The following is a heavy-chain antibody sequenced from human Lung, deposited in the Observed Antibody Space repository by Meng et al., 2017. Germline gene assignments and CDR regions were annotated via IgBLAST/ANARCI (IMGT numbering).Heavy chain of an antibody. V-gene: IGHV4-31*03. CDR1: GGSISSGGYY. CDR3: VGTIGYYYAMAY. J-gene: IGHJ4*02. D-gene: IGHD3-22*01. Sequence: QVQLQESGQGLVKPSQTLSLNCTVSGGSISSGGYYWSWIRQYPGKGLEWIGYIYYSGSTYYNPSLRTRVTISLDTSKNQFSLKLSSVTAADTAVYYCVGTIGYYYAMAYWGQGTLVTVSS. CDR2: IYYSGST.